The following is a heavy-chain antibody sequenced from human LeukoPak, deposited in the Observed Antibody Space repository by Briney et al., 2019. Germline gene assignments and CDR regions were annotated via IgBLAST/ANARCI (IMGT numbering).Heavy chain of an antibody. V-gene: IGHV3-11*01. Sequence: AGGSLRLSCAASGFTFSDYYMSWIRQAPGKGLEWVSYISSSGSIIYYADSVKGRFTISRDNAKNSLYLQMNSLGAEDTAVYYCARGYGGLGWLQFYCAFDVWGQGTMVTVSS. CDR3: ARGYGGLGWLQFYCAFDV. D-gene: IGHD5-24*01. CDR1: GFTFSDYY. J-gene: IGHJ3*01. CDR2: ISSSGSII.